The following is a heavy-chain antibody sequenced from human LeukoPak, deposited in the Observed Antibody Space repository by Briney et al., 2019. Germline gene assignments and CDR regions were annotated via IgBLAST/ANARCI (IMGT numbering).Heavy chain of an antibody. CDR1: GGSMSSYY. CDR3: AREDAAGTNNAFDI. Sequence: SETLSLTCSFSGGSMSSYYWSWIRQSPGKGLEWIGNIYNSGSTNYNPSLKSRVTISVDTSKNQFSLKLSSVTAADTAVYYCAREDAAGTNNAFDIWGQGTMVTVSS. CDR2: IYNSGST. D-gene: IGHD6-13*01. V-gene: IGHV4-59*08. J-gene: IGHJ3*02.